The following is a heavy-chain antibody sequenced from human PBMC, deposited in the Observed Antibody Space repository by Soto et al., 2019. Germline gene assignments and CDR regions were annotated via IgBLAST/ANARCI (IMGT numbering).Heavy chain of an antibody. CDR1: GFTFDDYA. D-gene: IGHD3-10*01. V-gene: IGHV3-9*01. J-gene: IGHJ1*01. Sequence: EVQLVESGGGLVQPGRSLRLSCAASGFTFDDYAMHWVRQAPGKGLEWVSGISWNSGSIGYADSVKGRFTIYRDNAKNSLYLEMNSLRAEDKALYYCAKVGVVRGVLEYFQHWGQGTLVTVSS. CDR3: AKVGVVRGVLEYFQH. CDR2: ISWNSGSI.